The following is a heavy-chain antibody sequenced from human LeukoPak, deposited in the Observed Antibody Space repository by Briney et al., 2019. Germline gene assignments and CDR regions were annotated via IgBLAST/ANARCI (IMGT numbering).Heavy chain of an antibody. D-gene: IGHD6-13*01. CDR2: IMSDSSYI. J-gene: IGHJ6*02. Sequence: GGSLRLSCAASGFTFSSYSMNWVRQAPGKGLEWVSSIMSDSSYIYYADSVKGRFTISRAKAKNSLYLQMNSLRAEDPAVYYCASPRATGYRCGGPGGYCYGMDVWGQGTTVTVS. CDR1: GFTFSSYS. V-gene: IGHV3-21*01. CDR3: ASPRATGYRCGGPGGYCYGMDV.